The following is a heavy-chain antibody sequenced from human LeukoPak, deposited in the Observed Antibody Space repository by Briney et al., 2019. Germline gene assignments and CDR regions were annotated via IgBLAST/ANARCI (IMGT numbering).Heavy chain of an antibody. J-gene: IGHJ4*02. CDR1: RFTFNSYE. CDR2: ISSSGSTI. D-gene: IGHD1-20*01. V-gene: IGHV3-48*03. CDR3: ARGPSGGNNLWMDY. Sequence: PGGSLRLSCAASRFTFNSYEMNWVRQAPGKGLEWLSYISSSGSTIYYADSVKGRFTISRDNAKKSLYLQMNSLRAEDTAVYYCARGPSGGNNLWMDYWGQGTLVTVSS.